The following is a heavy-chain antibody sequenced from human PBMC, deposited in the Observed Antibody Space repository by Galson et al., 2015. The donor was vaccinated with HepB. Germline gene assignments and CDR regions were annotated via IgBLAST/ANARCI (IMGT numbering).Heavy chain of an antibody. CDR2: ISGSGDTT. CDR3: AKDQIEYFFGSGSHYLPYYFDS. Sequence: SLRLSCAASGFSFTTHAMSWVRQTPGKGLEWVSAISGSGDTTFYADSVKGRFVISRDNFKNTLFLQMSSLRADDTAVYFCAKDQIEYFFGSGSHYLPYYFDSWGHGTPVTVSS. CDR1: GFSFTTHA. J-gene: IGHJ4*01. V-gene: IGHV3-23*01. D-gene: IGHD3-10*01.